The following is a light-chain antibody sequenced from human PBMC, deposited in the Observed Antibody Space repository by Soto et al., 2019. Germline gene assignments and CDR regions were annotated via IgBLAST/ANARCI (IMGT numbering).Light chain of an antibody. V-gene: IGLV1-47*01. J-gene: IGLJ7*01. Sequence: QSVLTQPPSASGTPGQRVTISCSGSRSNIGSNYVYWYQQLPGTAPKLLIYRNNQRPSGVPDRFSGSKSGTSASLAFSGLRYEDEADYYCAAWDDSLSGAVFGGGTQLTVL. CDR2: RNN. CDR1: RSNIGSNY. CDR3: AAWDDSLSGAV.